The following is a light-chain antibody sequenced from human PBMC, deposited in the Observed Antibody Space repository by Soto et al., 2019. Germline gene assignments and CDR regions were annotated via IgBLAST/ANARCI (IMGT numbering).Light chain of an antibody. CDR2: DVS. CDR1: SSDVGGYNY. V-gene: IGLV2-14*01. CDR3: SSCTSSSTRVL. Sequence: QSSLTQPASVSGSPGQSITISCTGTSSDVGGYNYVSWYQQHPGKAPKLMIYDVSNRPSGVSNRFSGSKSGNTASLTISGLQAEDEADYYCSSCTSSSTRVLFGGGTKLTVL. J-gene: IGLJ2*01.